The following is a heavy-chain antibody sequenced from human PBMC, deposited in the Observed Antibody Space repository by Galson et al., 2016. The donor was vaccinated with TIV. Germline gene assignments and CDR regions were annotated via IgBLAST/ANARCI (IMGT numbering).Heavy chain of an antibody. J-gene: IGHJ4*02. Sequence: SLRLSCAASGFTFSSYEMNWVRQAPGKGLEWVSYIIESGRSTYYADSVKGRFSISRDNAKNSLYLQMSSLRAEDTAVYYYARGRGYCDTTSCYVDYWGQGTLVTVSS. CDR2: IIESGRST. CDR3: ARGRGYCDTTSCYVDY. D-gene: IGHD2-2*01. CDR1: GFTFSSYE. V-gene: IGHV3-48*03.